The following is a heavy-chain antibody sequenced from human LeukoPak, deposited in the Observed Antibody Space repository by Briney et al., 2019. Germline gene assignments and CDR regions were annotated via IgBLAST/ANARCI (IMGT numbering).Heavy chain of an antibody. D-gene: IGHD2-8*01. CDR1: GFTFSYYA. Sequence: GGSLRLSCAASGFTFSYYAMSWVRQAPGKGLEWVSTISGSGGSTYYADSVKGRLTISRDNSKNTLYLQMNSLRAEDTAVYYCATEQGYCTNGVCYDNWFDPWGQGTLVTVSS. V-gene: IGHV3-23*01. CDR3: ATEQGYCTNGVCYDNWFDP. J-gene: IGHJ5*02. CDR2: ISGSGGST.